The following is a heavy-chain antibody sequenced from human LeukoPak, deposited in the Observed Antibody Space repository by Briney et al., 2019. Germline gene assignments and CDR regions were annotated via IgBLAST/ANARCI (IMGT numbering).Heavy chain of an antibody. J-gene: IGHJ4*02. CDR1: GYTFTSYD. Sequence: ASVKVSCKASGYTFTSYDNNWVRQATGQGLEWVGWMNPNSGNTGYAQKFQGRVTITRNTSISTAYMELRSLRSEDTGVYYCARGLTIFGVVSMDGYWGQGTLVTVSS. CDR2: MNPNSGNT. CDR3: ARGLTIFGVVSMDGY. V-gene: IGHV1-8*03. D-gene: IGHD3-3*01.